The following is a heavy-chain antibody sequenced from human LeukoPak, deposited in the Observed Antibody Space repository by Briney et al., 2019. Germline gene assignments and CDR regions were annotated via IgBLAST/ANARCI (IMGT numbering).Heavy chain of an antibody. V-gene: IGHV4-59*01. CDR1: GGSFSSYY. Sequence: SETLSLTCAVYGGSFSSYYWSWIRQPPGKGLEWIGYIYYSGSTNYNPSLKSRVTISVDTSKNQFSLKLSSVTAADTAVYYCARHSSGWYDADYWGQGTLVTVSS. CDR2: IYYSGST. CDR3: ARHSSGWYDADY. J-gene: IGHJ4*02. D-gene: IGHD6-19*01.